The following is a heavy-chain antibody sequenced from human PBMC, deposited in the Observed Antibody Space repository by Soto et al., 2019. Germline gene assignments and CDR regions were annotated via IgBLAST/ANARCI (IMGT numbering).Heavy chain of an antibody. CDR2: IYYSGSP. D-gene: IGHD3-3*01. Sequence: SETLSLTCTVSGGSVSSGSYYWSWIRQPPGKGLEWIGYIYYSGSPNYNPSLKSRVTISVDTSKNQFSLKLSSVTAADTAVYYCARGNLEYYYYGMDVWGQGTTVTVSS. CDR3: ARGNLEYYYYGMDV. J-gene: IGHJ6*02. CDR1: GGSVSSGSYY. V-gene: IGHV4-61*01.